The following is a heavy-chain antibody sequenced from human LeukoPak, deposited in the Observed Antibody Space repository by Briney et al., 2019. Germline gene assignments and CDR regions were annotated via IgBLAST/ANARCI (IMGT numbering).Heavy chain of an antibody. V-gene: IGHV4-34*01. Sequence: SETQSLTCAVYGGSFSGYYWSWSRQPPGKGLEWIGEINHSGSTNYNPSLKSRVTISVDTSKNQFSLKLSSVTAADTAVYYCARKRRYYDSSGYYAYWGQGTLVTVSS. D-gene: IGHD3-22*01. CDR3: ARKRRYYDSSGYYAY. CDR2: INHSGST. CDR1: GGSFSGYY. J-gene: IGHJ4*02.